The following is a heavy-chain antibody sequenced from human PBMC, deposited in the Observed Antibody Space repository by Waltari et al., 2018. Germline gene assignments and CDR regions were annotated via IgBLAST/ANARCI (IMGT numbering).Heavy chain of an antibody. D-gene: IGHD2-2*01. V-gene: IGHV3-74*01. J-gene: IGHJ4*02. CDR2: INGDESTT. CDR3: AAPHSTSWYVSDY. CDR1: GRSFRTYW. Sequence: EVQLVESGGGLVQPGGSLRLSCAASGRSFRTYWMHWVRQGPGKGLVWVSRINGDESTTNYADSVKGRFTISRDNAKNTLYLQMNSLRAEDTAVYYCAAPHSTSWYVSDYWGQGALVTVSS.